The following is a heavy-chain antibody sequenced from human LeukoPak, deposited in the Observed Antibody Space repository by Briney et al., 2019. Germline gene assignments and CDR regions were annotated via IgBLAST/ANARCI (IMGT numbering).Heavy chain of an antibody. V-gene: IGHV3-15*01. CDR3: STLMVRGIINI. Sequence: PGGSLRLSCAASGFTFSNAWMSWVRQAPGKGLEWVGRIKRKSDGSTKEYAEPRIGRFSISRDDSKTTLLLQINSLITEDTGVYYCSTLMVRGIINIWGQGTLVTVSS. CDR2: IKRKSDGSTK. J-gene: IGHJ4*02. CDR1: GFTFSNAW. D-gene: IGHD3-10*01.